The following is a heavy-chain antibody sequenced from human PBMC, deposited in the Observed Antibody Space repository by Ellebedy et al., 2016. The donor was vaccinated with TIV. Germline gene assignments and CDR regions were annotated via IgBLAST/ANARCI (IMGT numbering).Heavy chain of an antibody. V-gene: IGHV1-8*01. CDR1: GYTFTRYT. CDR2: MTPNSGDA. Sequence: AASVKVSCKSSGYTFTRYTIHWVRQASGQGLEWMGWMTPNSGDAGYSLKFQGRVTMTTNRSVSTAYMELLSLASDDTAMYYCAREGGRGYGEIDDWGQGTLVTVSS. J-gene: IGHJ4*02. CDR3: AREGGRGYGEIDD. D-gene: IGHD4-17*01.